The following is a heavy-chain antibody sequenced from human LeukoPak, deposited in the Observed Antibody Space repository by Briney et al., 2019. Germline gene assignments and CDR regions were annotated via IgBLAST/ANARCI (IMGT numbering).Heavy chain of an antibody. Sequence: SETLSLTCAVYGGSFSGYYWSWIRQPPGKGLEWIGEINHSGSTNYNPSLKSRVTISVDTSKNQFSLKLSSVTAADTAVYYCARGRQRITMVRGVISAGPLHRRGAHWFGPWGQGTLVTVSS. V-gene: IGHV4-34*01. D-gene: IGHD3-10*01. CDR2: INHSGST. CDR3: ARGRQRITMVRGVISAGPLHRRGAHWFGP. CDR1: GGSFSGYY. J-gene: IGHJ5*02.